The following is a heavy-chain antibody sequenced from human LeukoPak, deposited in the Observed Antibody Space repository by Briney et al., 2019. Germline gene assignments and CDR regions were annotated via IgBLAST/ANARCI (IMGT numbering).Heavy chain of an antibody. V-gene: IGHV4-38-2*01. CDR3: ARPARYYDTTDFDY. Sequence: PSETLSLTCAVSGYSISSGYYWGWIRQPPGKGLEWIGSIYHSGSTYYNPSLKSRVTISVDTSKNQFSLKLSSVTAADTAVYYCARPARYYDTTDFDYWGQGTLVTVSS. CDR2: IYHSGST. J-gene: IGHJ4*02. CDR1: GYSISSGYY. D-gene: IGHD3-22*01.